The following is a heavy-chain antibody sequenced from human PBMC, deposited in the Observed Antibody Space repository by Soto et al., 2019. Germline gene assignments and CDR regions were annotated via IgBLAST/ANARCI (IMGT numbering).Heavy chain of an antibody. CDR2: ISAYNGNT. J-gene: IGHJ6*02. CDR1: GYTFTSYG. CDR3: AKDQPTPLGYYYGMDV. D-gene: IGHD3-16*01. Sequence: SVKVSCKASGYTFTSYGISWVRQAPGQGLEWMGWISAYNGNTNYAQKLQGRVTMTTDTSTSTAYMELRSLRAEDTAVYYCAKDQPTPLGYYYGMDVWGQGTTVTVSS. V-gene: IGHV1-18*01.